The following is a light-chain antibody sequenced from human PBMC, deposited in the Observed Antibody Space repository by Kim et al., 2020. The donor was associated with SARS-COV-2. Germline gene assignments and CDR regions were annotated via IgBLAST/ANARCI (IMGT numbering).Light chain of an antibody. Sequence: PGEKGTLACRASQSVRSENLAWYQQRPGQAPKLLIYGASSRATGIPDRFSGGGSGTDFTLIISRLEPEDFAVYYCQQYGNSPWTFGQGTKVDIK. CDR2: GAS. J-gene: IGKJ1*01. V-gene: IGKV3-20*01. CDR3: QQYGNSPWT. CDR1: QSVRSEN.